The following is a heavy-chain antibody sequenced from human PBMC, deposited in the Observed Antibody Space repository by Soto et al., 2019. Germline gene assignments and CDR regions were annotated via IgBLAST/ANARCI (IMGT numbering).Heavy chain of an antibody. V-gene: IGHV1-18*01. J-gene: IGHJ6*02. CDR3: ARDTYVSEAGTSPYYSSGMDV. D-gene: IGHD6-19*01. Sequence: QVQLVQSGAEVKKPGASVKVSCKASGYTFTSYGISWVRQAPGQGREWMGWISAYNGNTNYAQKLQGRVTMTTDTSTSTAYMELRSLRSDDTAVYHCARDTYVSEAGTSPYYSSGMDVWGQGTTVTVSS. CDR2: ISAYNGNT. CDR1: GYTFTSYG.